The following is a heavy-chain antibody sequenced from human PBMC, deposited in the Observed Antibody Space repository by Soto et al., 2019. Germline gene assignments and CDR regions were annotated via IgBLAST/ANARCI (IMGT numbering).Heavy chain of an antibody. CDR2: LGDVGGST. Sequence: EVQLLESGGGLVQPGGSLRLSCAASGFTFSSYAMTWVRQAPGKGLEWVSALGDVGGSTYYADSVKGRFTISRDNSKNTLYLQMDSLRAADTAVYYGAKAAGRGWYLDWYFDLWGRGTLVTVSS. CDR1: GFTFSSYA. J-gene: IGHJ2*01. CDR3: AKAAGRGWYLDWYFDL. V-gene: IGHV3-23*01. D-gene: IGHD6-19*01.